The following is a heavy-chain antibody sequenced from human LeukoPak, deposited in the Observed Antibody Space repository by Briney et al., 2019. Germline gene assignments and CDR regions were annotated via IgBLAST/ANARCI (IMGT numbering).Heavy chain of an antibody. Sequence: PGGSLRLSCAASGFTFSNYGMHWVRQAPGKGLVWVSLITPDGSMTTYADSVKGRFTISRDNAKKTLYLQMNSLRAEDTAIYYCVPADMQWGQGTLVTVSS. V-gene: IGHV3-74*01. CDR3: VPADMQ. CDR1: GFTFSNYG. J-gene: IGHJ4*02. CDR2: ITPDGSMT.